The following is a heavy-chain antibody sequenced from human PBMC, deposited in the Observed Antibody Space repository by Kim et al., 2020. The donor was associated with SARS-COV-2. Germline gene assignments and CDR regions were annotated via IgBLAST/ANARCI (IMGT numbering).Heavy chain of an antibody. CDR1: GYSFTSYW. CDR3: ARDRGYGSGTWGVTGTNNWFDP. J-gene: IGHJ5*02. Sequence: GASLKISCKGSGYSFTSYWISWVRQMPGKGLEWMGRIDPSDSYTNYSPSFQGHVTISADKSISTAYLQWSSLKASDTAMYYCARDRGYGSGTWGVTGTNNWFDPWGQGTLVTVSS. V-gene: IGHV5-10-1*01. D-gene: IGHD3-10*01. CDR2: IDPSDSYT.